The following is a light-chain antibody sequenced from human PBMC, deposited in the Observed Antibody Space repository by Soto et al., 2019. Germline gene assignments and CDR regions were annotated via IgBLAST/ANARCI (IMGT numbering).Light chain of an antibody. CDR3: SSYGGSNNVV. V-gene: IGLV2-8*01. J-gene: IGLJ2*01. CDR1: SSDVGGYNY. Sequence: QSALTQPPSASGSPGQSVTISCTGTSSDVGGYNYVSWYQHHPGKAPKLIIYEVTKRPSGVPDRFSGSKSGNTASLTVSGLQAEDEAGYYCSSYGGSNNVVFGGGTKVTVL. CDR2: EVT.